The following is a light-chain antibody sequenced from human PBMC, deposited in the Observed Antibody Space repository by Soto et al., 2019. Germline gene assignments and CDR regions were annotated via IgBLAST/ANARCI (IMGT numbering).Light chain of an antibody. J-gene: IGKJ2*01. CDR1: QSLEYSDGNTY. V-gene: IGKV2-30*01. CDR3: GHAAFWPVT. Sequence: DVVMTQSPLSLPVTLGQPASISCRSSQSLEYSDGNTYFNWFQQRPGQSPRRLIYKVSNRDSGVPDRLSGSESGTDVALKYNSVEAEHLGVYYCGHAAFWPVTFSKGTNQQI. CDR2: KVS.